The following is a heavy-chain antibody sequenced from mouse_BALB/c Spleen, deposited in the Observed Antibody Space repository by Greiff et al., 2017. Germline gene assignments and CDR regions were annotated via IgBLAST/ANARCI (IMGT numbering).Heavy chain of an antibody. D-gene: IGHD1-1*01. CDR2: ISTYYGDA. J-gene: IGHJ2*01. V-gene: IGHV1S137*01. CDR3: ARSGLRGYFDY. Sequence: SGAELVRPGVSVKISCKGSGYTFTDYAMHWVKQSHAKSLEWIGVISTYYGDASYNQKFKGKATMTVDKSSSTAYMELARLTSEDSAIYYCARSGLRGYFDYWGQGTTLTVSS. CDR1: GYTFTDYA.